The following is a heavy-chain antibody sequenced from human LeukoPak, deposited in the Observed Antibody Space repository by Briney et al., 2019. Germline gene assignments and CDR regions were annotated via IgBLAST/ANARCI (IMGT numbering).Heavy chain of an antibody. D-gene: IGHD6-13*01. J-gene: IGHJ2*01. CDR1: GYTFTGYY. V-gene: IGHV1-2*02. CDR3: AHDGADSSSWYPDWYFDL. CDR2: INPNSGGT. Sequence: ASVKVSCKASGYTFTGYYMHWVRQAPGQGLEWMGWINPNSGGTNYAQKFQGRVTMTRDTSISTAYMELSWLRSDDTAVYYCAHDGADSSSWYPDWYFDLWGRGTLVTVSS.